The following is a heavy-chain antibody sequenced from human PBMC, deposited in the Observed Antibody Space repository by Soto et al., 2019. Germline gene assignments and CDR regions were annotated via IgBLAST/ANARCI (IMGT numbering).Heavy chain of an antibody. D-gene: IGHD3-16*01. CDR2: ISFDGSHI. CDR3: AKDNSAMSLGWGGFES. J-gene: IGHJ4*02. Sequence: PGGSLRLSCAASGFTFGTYGMHWVRQAPGEGLEWVAIISFDGSHIDYVHSVKGRFTISRDNSKNTLYLQMNSLRPEDTGVYYCAKDNSAMSLGWGGFESWGQGTLVTVSS. CDR1: GFTFGTYG. V-gene: IGHV3-30*18.